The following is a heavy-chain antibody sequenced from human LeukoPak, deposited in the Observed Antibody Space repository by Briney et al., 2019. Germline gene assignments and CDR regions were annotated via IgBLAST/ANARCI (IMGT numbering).Heavy chain of an antibody. D-gene: IGHD6-13*01. J-gene: IGHJ6*03. Sequence: GGSLRLSCAASEFVFRAFAMNWVRQAPGKGLEWVSAISGNVNNTYYADSVKGRSTISRDTSKNTVYLQMSILRAEDTAVYYCAKAPVAAVQSLYYYYMDVWGKGTAVTVSS. CDR1: EFVFRAFA. CDR3: AKAPVAAVQSLYYYYMDV. CDR2: ISGNVNNT. V-gene: IGHV3-23*01.